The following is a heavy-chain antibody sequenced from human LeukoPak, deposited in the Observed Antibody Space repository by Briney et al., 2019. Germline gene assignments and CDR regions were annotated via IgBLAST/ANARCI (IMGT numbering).Heavy chain of an antibody. CDR1: GYSISSGYY. CDR2: INHSGST. Sequence: SETLSLTCTVSGYSISSGYYWGWIRQPPGKGLEWIGEINHSGSTNYNPSLKSRVTISVDTSKNQFSLKLSSVTAADTAVYYCARGGSGSGYYYYYMDVWGKGTTVTISS. V-gene: IGHV4-38-2*02. J-gene: IGHJ6*03. CDR3: ARGGSGSGYYYYYMDV. D-gene: IGHD3-10*01.